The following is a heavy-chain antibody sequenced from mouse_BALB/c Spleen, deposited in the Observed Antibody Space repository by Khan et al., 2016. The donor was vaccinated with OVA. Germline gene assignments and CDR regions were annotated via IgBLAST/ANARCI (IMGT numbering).Heavy chain of an antibody. CDR2: IIYTGYT. D-gene: IGHD2-12*01. CDR3: ARSTYRYAFVY. J-gene: IGHJ3*01. CDR1: GDSITSGY. V-gene: IGHV3-8*02. Sequence: EVQLQESGPSLVKPSQTLSLTCSVTGDSITSGYWNWIRKFPGNKLEYMGYIIYTGYTYYNPPLKSRISITRHTSKNQSSLKLSSVPDEDTATYYCARSTYRYAFVYWGQGTLVTVSA.